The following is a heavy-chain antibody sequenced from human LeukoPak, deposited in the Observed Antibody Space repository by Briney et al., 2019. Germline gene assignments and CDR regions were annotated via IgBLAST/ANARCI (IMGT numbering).Heavy chain of an antibody. D-gene: IGHD5-18*01. CDR2: IGSNSSSI. V-gene: IGHV3-48*01. CDR1: GFTFSGYS. J-gene: IGHJ4*02. CDR3: ARARGYSYGYSDY. Sequence: GSLRLSCAASGFTFSGYSMNWVRQAPGKGLEWVSYIGSNSSSIYDADSVKGRFTISRDNAKKSLYLQMNNLRAEDTAVYYCARARGYSYGYSDYWGRGTLVTVSS.